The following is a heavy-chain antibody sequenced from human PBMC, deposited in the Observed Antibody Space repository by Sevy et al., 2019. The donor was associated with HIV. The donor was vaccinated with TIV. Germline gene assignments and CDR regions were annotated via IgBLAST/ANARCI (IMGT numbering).Heavy chain of an antibody. Sequence: SETLSLTCTVSGGSINSYYWSWIRQPPGKGLEWIGYIYYSGSTTYNPSLKSRVIISVDTSTNQFSLKLNSVTAADTAVYYCARVWKMYYYDSSGYYFDMWGRGTMVTVSS. CDR1: GGSINSYY. J-gene: IGHJ3*02. CDR3: ARVWKMYYYDSSGYYFDM. D-gene: IGHD3-22*01. V-gene: IGHV4-59*01. CDR2: IYYSGST.